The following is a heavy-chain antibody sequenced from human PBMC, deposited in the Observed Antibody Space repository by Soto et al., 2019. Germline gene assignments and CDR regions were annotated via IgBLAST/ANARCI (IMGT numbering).Heavy chain of an antibody. CDR2: INPNSGGT. V-gene: IGHV1-2*04. CDR1: GYTFTGYY. J-gene: IGHJ4*02. Sequence: ASVKVSCKASGYTFTGYYMHWVRQAPGQGLEWMGWINPNSGGTNYAQKFQGWVTMTRETSISTAYMELSRLRSDDTAVYYCARAALLGTGTTLHFDYWGQGTLVTVSS. D-gene: IGHD1-7*01. CDR3: ARAALLGTGTTLHFDY.